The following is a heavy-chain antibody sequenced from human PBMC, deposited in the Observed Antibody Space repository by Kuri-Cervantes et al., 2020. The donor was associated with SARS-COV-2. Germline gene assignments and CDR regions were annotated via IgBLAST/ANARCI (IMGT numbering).Heavy chain of an antibody. CDR3: ARRNPPTDYGGNSGPDAFDI. CDR1: GYTFTSYA. CDR2: INAGNGNT. V-gene: IGHV1-3*01. Sequence: ASVKVSCKASGYTFTSYAMHWVRQAPGQRLEWMGWINAGNGNTKYSQKFQGRVTITRDTSASTAYMELSSLRSEDTAVYYCARRNPPTDYGGNSGPDAFDIWGQGTMVTVSS. D-gene: IGHD4-23*01. J-gene: IGHJ3*02.